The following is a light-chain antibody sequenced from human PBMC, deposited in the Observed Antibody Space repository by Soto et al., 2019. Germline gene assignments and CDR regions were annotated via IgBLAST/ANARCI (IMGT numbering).Light chain of an antibody. CDR3: QQTYTTTKTT. J-gene: IGKJ4*01. V-gene: IGKV1-39*01. CDR2: AAS. CDR1: QSINTD. Sequence: DIQMAQSPSPLSASVGDRLTITSRGSQSINTDLNSYQQKQAKAPKLLXYAASNIHTGVPSRCASGGSWTDLTLIISSLQPEDFSTYDCQQTYTTTKTTFGGGTKVDIK.